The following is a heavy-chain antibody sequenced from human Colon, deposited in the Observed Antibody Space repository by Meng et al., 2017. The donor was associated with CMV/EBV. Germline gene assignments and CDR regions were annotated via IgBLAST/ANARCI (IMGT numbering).Heavy chain of an antibody. Sequence: GGSLRLSCKASGFTIHWHAMHWVRQAPGKGLEWVASISFDGSKKNYADSVTGRFTISRDNSKNMQFLEMNSLRDEDTAVYYCATGGGTEAAALGVFDFWGQGTLVTVSS. CDR1: GFTIHWHA. V-gene: IGHV3-33*03. J-gene: IGHJ4*02. D-gene: IGHD6-25*01. CDR2: ISFDGSKK. CDR3: ATGGGTEAAALGVFDF.